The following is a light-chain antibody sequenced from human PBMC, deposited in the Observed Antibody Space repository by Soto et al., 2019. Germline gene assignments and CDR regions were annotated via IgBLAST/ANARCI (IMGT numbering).Light chain of an antibody. CDR1: QNLGYY. V-gene: IGKV3-11*01. CDR2: DTS. Sequence: EIMLTQSPGTLSLSPGERATLSCRASQNLGYYLAWFQQKHGQAPRLLIDDTSNRASGIPDRFSGSGSGTDFTLTISRLDPEDFAVYDCQQRRDWRLTFGGGTKVEIK. J-gene: IGKJ4*01. CDR3: QQRRDWRLT.